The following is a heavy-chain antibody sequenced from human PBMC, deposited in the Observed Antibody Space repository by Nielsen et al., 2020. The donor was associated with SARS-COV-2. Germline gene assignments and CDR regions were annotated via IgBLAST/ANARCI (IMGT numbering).Heavy chain of an antibody. V-gene: IGHV3-9*01. Sequence: GGSLRLSCAASGFTFDDYAMHWVRQAPGKGLEWVSGISWNSGSIGYADSVKGRFTISRDNAKNSLHLQMNSLRAEDTALYYCAKVGLGSSWEEDAFDIWGQGTMVTVSS. CDR2: ISWNSGSI. D-gene: IGHD6-13*01. CDR1: GFTFDDYA. J-gene: IGHJ3*02. CDR3: AKVGLGSSWEEDAFDI.